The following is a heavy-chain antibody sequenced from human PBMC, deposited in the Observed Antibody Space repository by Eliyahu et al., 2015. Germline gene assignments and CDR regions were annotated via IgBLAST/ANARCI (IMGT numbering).Heavy chain of an antibody. CDR3: ARALGTY. J-gene: IGHJ4*02. V-gene: IGHV4-59*01. Sequence: QVQLQESGPGLVKPSXTLSLXCPVSGGSISSYYWSWXRQPPGKGLEWIGYIYYSGSTNYNPSLKSRVTISVDTSKNQFSLKLSSVTAADTAVYYCARALGTYWGQGTLVTVSS. CDR1: GGSISSYY. CDR2: IYYSGST.